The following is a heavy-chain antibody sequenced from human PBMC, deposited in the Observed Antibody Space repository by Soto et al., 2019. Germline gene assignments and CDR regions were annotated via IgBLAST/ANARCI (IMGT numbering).Heavy chain of an antibody. V-gene: IGHV3-48*03. CDR2: ISNSATTI. CDR3: ARLYRSSSGKGMDV. D-gene: IGHD6-6*01. CDR1: GFTFNSFE. J-gene: IGHJ6*02. Sequence: EVQLVESGGGLLQPGGSLRLSCAASGFTFNSFEMNWVRQAPGKGLEWVSYISNSATTIYYADSVKGRFTISRDNAKNSLYLQMNSLRAKDTAVYYCARLYRSSSGKGMDVWGQGTTVTVSS.